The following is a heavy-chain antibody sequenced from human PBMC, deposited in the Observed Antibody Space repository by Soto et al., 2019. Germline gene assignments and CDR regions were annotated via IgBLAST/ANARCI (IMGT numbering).Heavy chain of an antibody. J-gene: IGHJ5*02. CDR3: ARSRGSSDFWSGYWFDP. D-gene: IGHD3-3*01. Sequence: GASVKVSCKASGCTFTSYAMHWVRQAPGQRLEWMGWINAGNGNTKYSQKFQGRVTITRDTSASTAYMELSSLRSEDTAVYYCARSRGSSDFWSGYWFDPWGQGTLVTVSS. V-gene: IGHV1-3*01. CDR1: GCTFTSYA. CDR2: INAGNGNT.